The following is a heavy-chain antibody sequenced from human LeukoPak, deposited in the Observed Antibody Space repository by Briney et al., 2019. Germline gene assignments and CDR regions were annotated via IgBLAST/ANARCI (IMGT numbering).Heavy chain of an antibody. V-gene: IGHV4-39*01. Sequence: SETLSLTCTVSGGSISSSSYYWGWIRQPPGKGLEWIGSIYYSGSTYYNPSLKSRVTISVDTSKNQFSLKLSSVTAADTAVYYCARHFVPGYYGSGSYYNPFDYWGQGTLVTISS. CDR3: ARHFVPGYYGSGSYYNPFDY. CDR2: IYYSGST. CDR1: GGSISSSSYY. J-gene: IGHJ4*02. D-gene: IGHD3-10*01.